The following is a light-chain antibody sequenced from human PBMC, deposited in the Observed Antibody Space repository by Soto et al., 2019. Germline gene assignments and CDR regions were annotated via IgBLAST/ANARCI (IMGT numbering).Light chain of an antibody. CDR2: NVS. CDR3: TSSTSGSLYV. Sequence: QSGLTQAASVSGSPGQSITISCTGTSSDVGGYNYVSWYQQFPGKVPKLLIYNVSNRPSGVSNRFSGSKSGNTASLTISGLHAEDEADYFCTSSTSGSLYVFGTGTKGTVL. J-gene: IGLJ1*01. CDR1: SSDVGGYNY. V-gene: IGLV2-14*01.